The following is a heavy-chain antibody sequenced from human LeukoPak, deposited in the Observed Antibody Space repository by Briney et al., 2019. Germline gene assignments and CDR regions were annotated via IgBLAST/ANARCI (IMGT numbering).Heavy chain of an antibody. V-gene: IGHV4-38-2*01. J-gene: IGHJ4*02. CDR3: ARSGSGRYHSPQMIDY. CDR1: GYSISSDYY. Sequence: SETLSLTCAVSGYSISSDYYWGWIRQPPGKGLEWIGSIYHSRSTYYNPSLKSRVTISVDTSKNQFSLKLRSVTAADTAVYYCARSGSGRYHSPQMIDYWGRGTLVTVSS. D-gene: IGHD3-10*01. CDR2: IYHSRST.